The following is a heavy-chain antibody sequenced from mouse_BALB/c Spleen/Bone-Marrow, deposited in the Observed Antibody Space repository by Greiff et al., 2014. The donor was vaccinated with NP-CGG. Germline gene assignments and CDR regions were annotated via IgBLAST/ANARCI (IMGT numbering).Heavy chain of an antibody. Sequence: VQLQESGAELVRPGSSVKISCKASGYASSSYWMNWVKQRPGQGLEWIGQIYPGDGDTNYNGNFKDKATLTTDKSSTTAYMQLSSLTSEDSAVYFCARGGRLTGYYFDYWGQGTTLTVSS. D-gene: IGHD4-1*01. CDR2: IYPGDGDT. V-gene: IGHV1-80*01. CDR3: ARGGRLTGYYFDY. CDR1: GYASSSYW. J-gene: IGHJ2*01.